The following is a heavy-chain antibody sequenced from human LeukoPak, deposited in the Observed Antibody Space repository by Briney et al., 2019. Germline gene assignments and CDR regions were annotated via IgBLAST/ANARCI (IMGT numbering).Heavy chain of an antibody. J-gene: IGHJ4*02. CDR3: ANIPTYYYSSGSSY. Sequence: GGSLRLSCAASGFTFSNYWMSWVRQAPGKGLEWVANIKPDGSEKYYVDSVKGRFTISRDNAKNSLYLQMNSLRAEDTAVYYCANIPTYYYSSGSSYWGQGTLVTVSS. D-gene: IGHD3-10*01. V-gene: IGHV3-7*01. CDR1: GFTFSNYW. CDR2: IKPDGSEK.